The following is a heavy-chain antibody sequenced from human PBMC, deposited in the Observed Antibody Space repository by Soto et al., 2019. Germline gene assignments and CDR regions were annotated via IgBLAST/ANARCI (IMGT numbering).Heavy chain of an antibody. D-gene: IGHD3-3*01. CDR2: ISSSSSTI. CDR1: GFTSSTDG. J-gene: IGHJ4*02. Sequence: RGDLRVSNAASGFTSSTDGMNWCRLAPGKKKEWVSYISSSSSTIYYADSVKGRFTISRDNAKNSLYLQMNSLRDEDTAVYYCASDGDFVECLLLGAQGAYFDYWGQGP. V-gene: IGHV3-48*02. CDR3: ASDGDFVECLLLGAQGAYFDY.